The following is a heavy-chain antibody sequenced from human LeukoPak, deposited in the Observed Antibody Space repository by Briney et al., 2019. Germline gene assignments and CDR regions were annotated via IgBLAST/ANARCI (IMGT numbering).Heavy chain of an antibody. J-gene: IGHJ3*02. CDR2: ISGSGGST. CDR3: AKVSGIWFGRNQDTFDI. V-gene: IGHV3-23*01. D-gene: IGHD3-10*01. CDR1: GFTFSSYA. Sequence: GGSLRLSCAAPGFTFSSYAMSWVRQAPGKGLEWVSAISGSGGSTYYADSVKGRFTISRDNSKNTLYLQMNGLRAEDTAVYYCAKVSGIWFGRNQDTFDIWGQGTMVTVSS.